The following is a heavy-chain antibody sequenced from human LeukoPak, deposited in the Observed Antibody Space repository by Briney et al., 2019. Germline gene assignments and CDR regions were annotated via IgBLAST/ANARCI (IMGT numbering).Heavy chain of an antibody. J-gene: IGHJ4*02. CDR2: ISSSGSTI. V-gene: IGHV3-11*01. Sequence: GGSLRLSCAASGFTFSDYYMSWIRQAPGKGLEWISYISSSGSTIYYADSVKGRFTMSRDNAKNSLYLQMSSLGAEDTAVYYCARRSAAGSLDYWGQGTLVTVSS. CDR1: GFTFSDYY. CDR3: ARRSAAGSLDY. D-gene: IGHD6-13*01.